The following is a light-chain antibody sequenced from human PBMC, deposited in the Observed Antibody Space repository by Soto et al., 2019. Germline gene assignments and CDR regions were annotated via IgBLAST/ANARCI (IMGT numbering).Light chain of an antibody. CDR1: SSDIGGYNY. V-gene: IGLV2-8*01. CDR3: CSYGGSNNMI. Sequence: HCVLTQPPSASGSPGQSVSISCTGTSSDIGGYNYVSWYQQHPGKAPKLIIYEVNKRPSGVPDRVSGSKSGNTASLTVSGLQAEDEADYYCCSYGGSNNMIFGGGTQLTVL. CDR2: EVN. J-gene: IGLJ2*01.